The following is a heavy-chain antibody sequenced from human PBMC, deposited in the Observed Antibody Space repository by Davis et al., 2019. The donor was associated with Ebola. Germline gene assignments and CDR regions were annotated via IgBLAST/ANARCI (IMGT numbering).Heavy chain of an antibody. Sequence: MPSETLSLTCTVSGGSISSSYWSWIRQPPGKGLEWIGYIYHSESSNYNPSLKSRVTISQDTSKNHFSLKLSSVTAADTAVYFCARSPITISGVLVPLYWFFDLWGRGTLVTVSS. CDR1: GGSISSSY. D-gene: IGHD3-3*01. V-gene: IGHV4-59*01. J-gene: IGHJ2*01. CDR2: IYHSESS. CDR3: ARSPITISGVLVPLYWFFDL.